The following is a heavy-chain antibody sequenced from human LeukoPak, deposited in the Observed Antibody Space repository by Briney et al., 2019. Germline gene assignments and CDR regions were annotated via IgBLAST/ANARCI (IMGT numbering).Heavy chain of an antibody. CDR2: IYPDDSNP. CDR3: ARQTPNQYGMDV. CDR1: GYSFTSYW. J-gene: IGHJ6*02. Sequence: GESLKISCKGSGYSFTSYWIAWVRQMPGKGLEWMGIIYPDDSNPRYSPSFQGQVTISVDKSISTAYLQWSSLKVSDTAMYYCARQTPNQYGMDVWGQGTTVTVSS. V-gene: IGHV5-51*01.